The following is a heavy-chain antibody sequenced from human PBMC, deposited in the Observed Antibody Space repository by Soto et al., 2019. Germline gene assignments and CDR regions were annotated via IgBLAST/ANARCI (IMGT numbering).Heavy chain of an antibody. CDR3: AGQTFTIAAASYGRSNWFDP. J-gene: IGHJ5*02. CDR2: IYFTGNT. Sequence: KTSETLSLTCTASGGSITSSSHFWCCVRQPPGNGLEWIGTIYFTGNTYYTPSLKSRLTMSIDTSKNEFSLRLNSVTAADTAVYYCAGQTFTIAAASYGRSNWFDPWGPGTLVTVSS. CDR1: GGSITSSSHF. D-gene: IGHD6-25*01. V-gene: IGHV4-39*01.